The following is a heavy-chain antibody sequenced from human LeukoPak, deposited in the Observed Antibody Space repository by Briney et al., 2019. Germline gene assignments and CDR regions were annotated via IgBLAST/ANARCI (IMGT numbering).Heavy chain of an antibody. CDR2: VTSDGGTT. Sequence: GGSLRLSCSASGFTFSSYAMHWVRQAPGEELEYISGVTSDGGTTYHADSVKGRFTISRDNSKNTLYLQMSSLRVEDTAVYYCVKVSSTVGATYFDYWGQGTLVTVSS. CDR1: GFTFSSYA. J-gene: IGHJ4*02. V-gene: IGHV3-64D*06. CDR3: VKVSSTVGATYFDY. D-gene: IGHD1-26*01.